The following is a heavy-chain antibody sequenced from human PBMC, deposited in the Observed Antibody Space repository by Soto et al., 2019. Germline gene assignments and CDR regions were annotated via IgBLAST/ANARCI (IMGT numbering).Heavy chain of an antibody. CDR2: IIPIFGTA. Sequence: QVQLVQSGAEVKKPGSSVKVSCKASGGTFSSYAISWVRQAPGQGLEWMGGIIPIFGTANYAQKFQGRVTITADESTSTAYMELSSLRSEDTAVYYCAREGEYSSSSAFGFSTDQNWFDPWGQGTLVTVSS. CDR3: AREGEYSSSSAFGFSTDQNWFDP. J-gene: IGHJ5*02. D-gene: IGHD6-6*01. CDR1: GGTFSSYA. V-gene: IGHV1-69*12.